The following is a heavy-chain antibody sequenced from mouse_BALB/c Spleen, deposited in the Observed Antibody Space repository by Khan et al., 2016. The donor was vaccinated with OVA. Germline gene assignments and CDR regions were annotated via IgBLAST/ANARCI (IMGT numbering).Heavy chain of an antibody. Sequence: QVQLKQSGAELARPGASVKMSCKASGYTFTSYTMPWVKQRPGQGLEWIGYINPSSGYTKYNQKFKDKATLTADKSSSTAYMQLSSLTSEESAVYYCARTHERWGKGTTLTVSS. CDR1: GYTFTSYT. CDR3: ARTHER. V-gene: IGHV1-4*01. CDR2: INPSSGYT. J-gene: IGHJ2*01.